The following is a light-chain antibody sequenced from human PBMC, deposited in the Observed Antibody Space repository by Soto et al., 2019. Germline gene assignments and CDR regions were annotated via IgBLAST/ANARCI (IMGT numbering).Light chain of an antibody. CDR1: QGISSY. CDR2: AAS. CDR3: QQYYSYPYT. Sequence: AIRMTQSPSSFSASTGDRVTITCRASQGISSYLAWYQQKPGKAPKLLIYAASTFQSGVPSRFSGSGSGTDFTLTISCLQSEDFATYYCQQYYSYPYTFGQGTQLEIK. V-gene: IGKV1-8*01. J-gene: IGKJ2*01.